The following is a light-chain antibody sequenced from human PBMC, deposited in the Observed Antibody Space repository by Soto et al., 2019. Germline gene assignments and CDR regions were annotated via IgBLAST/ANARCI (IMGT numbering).Light chain of an antibody. CDR1: QSVSSY. J-gene: IGKJ5*01. Sequence: EIVLTQSPATLSLSPGERATLSCRASQSVSSYLAWYQQKPGQAPRLLIYDASNRATGISARFSGSGSGTDFTLTISSLEPEDFAVYYCQQRSNWPITFGQGTRL. V-gene: IGKV3-11*01. CDR3: QQRSNWPIT. CDR2: DAS.